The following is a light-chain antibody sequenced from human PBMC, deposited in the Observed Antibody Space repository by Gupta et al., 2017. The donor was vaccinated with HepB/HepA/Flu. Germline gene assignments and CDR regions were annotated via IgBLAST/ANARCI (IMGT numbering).Light chain of an antibody. Sequence: VMTQSPATLSVSPGERATLSCRASQSVSSNLAWYQQKPGQAPRLLIYGASTRATGIPARFSGSGYGTEFTLTISSRQSEDFAVYYCQQYNNWPPLTFGGGTKVEIK. CDR3: QQYNNWPPLT. CDR1: QSVSSN. V-gene: IGKV3-15*01. J-gene: IGKJ4*01. CDR2: GAS.